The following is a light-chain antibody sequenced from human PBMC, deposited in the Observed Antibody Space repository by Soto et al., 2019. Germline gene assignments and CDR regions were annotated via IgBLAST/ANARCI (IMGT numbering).Light chain of an antibody. CDR1: QSFSSSY. CDR3: QQYDNWPIT. J-gene: IGKJ5*01. V-gene: IGKV3-15*01. Sequence: EIALTQSPGTLSLSPGERATLACRSSQSFSSSYLAWYQQKPGQAPRLFIYGASTRATAIPPRFSVSGSGTEFTLTISSLQSEDFAVYYCQQYDNWPITFGQGTRLEI. CDR2: GAS.